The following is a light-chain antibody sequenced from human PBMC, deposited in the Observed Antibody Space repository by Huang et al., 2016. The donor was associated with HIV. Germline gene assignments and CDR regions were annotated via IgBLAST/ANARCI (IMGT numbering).Light chain of an antibody. Sequence: EIVMTQSPATLSVSPGERATLSCRASQSVSSNLAWYQQKPGQAPRLLIYGASTRATGSPARFSGSESGTEFSLTISSLQSEDFAVYYCQQYNNWPWTFGQGTKVEIK. CDR2: GAS. CDR1: QSVSSN. V-gene: IGKV3-15*01. J-gene: IGKJ1*01. CDR3: QQYNNWPWT.